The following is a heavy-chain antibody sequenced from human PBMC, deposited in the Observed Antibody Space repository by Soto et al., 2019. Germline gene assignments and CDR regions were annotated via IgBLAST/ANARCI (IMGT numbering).Heavy chain of an antibody. Sequence: EVQVVESGGGLVQPGGSLRLSCAASGFIFSNYWMTWVRQAPGKGLEWVSSIKGDGSEKYYVDSVKGRFTMSRDNAENSMYLRMNSLRVEDTAEYCGAGQATSVRHLGDVYWGQGGLFTVSS. CDR3: AGQATSVRHLGDVY. D-gene: IGHD3-10*01. V-gene: IGHV3-7*01. CDR1: GFIFSNYW. CDR2: IKGDGSEK. J-gene: IGHJ4*02.